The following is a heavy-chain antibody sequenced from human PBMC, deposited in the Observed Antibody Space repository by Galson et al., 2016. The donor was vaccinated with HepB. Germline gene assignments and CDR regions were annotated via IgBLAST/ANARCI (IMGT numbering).Heavy chain of an antibody. J-gene: IGHJ3*01. CDR1: GLSFSDHY. D-gene: IGHD2/OR15-2a*01. CDR3: ARVTSFIRNIGTLDL. V-gene: IGHV3-72*01. CDR2: IRKRSNGYTT. Sequence: SLRLSCAASGLSFSDHYMDWVRQAPGKGLEWVGRIRKRSNGYTTEYGAYVKGRFSVSRDDSENSMYLQMDSLKSEDTAVYFCARVTSFIRNIGTLDLWGRGTLVTVSS.